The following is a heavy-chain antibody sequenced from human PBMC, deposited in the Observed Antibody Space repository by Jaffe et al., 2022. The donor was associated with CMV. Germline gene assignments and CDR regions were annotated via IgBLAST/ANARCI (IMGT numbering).Heavy chain of an antibody. J-gene: IGHJ4*02. Sequence: QVQLQESGPGLVKPSETLSLTCTVSGGSISSYYWSWIRQPPGKGLEWIGYIYYSGSTNYNPSLKSRVTISVDTSKNQFSLKLSSVTAADTAVYYCARGSSDSHYLWGSYPHYFDYWGQGTLVTVSS. CDR3: ARGSSDSHYLWGSYPHYFDY. D-gene: IGHD3-16*02. CDR2: IYYSGST. V-gene: IGHV4-59*01. CDR1: GGSISSYY.